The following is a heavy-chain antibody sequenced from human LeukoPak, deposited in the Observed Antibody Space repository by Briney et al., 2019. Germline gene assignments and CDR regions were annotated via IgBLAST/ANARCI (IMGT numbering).Heavy chain of an antibody. CDR1: GFTFSSYW. Sequence: GGSLRLSCAAPGFTFSSYWMSWVRQAPGKGLEWVANIKQDGSEKYYVDSVKGRFTISRDNAKNSLYLQMNSLRAEDTAVYYCARSALRGPFDYWGQGTLVTVSS. J-gene: IGHJ4*02. CDR3: ARSALRGPFDY. V-gene: IGHV3-7*01. CDR2: IKQDGSEK.